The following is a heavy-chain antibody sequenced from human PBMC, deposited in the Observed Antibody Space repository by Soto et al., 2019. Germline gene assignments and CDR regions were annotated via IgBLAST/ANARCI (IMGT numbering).Heavy chain of an antibody. V-gene: IGHV1-18*04. D-gene: IGHD5-12*01. CDR1: GYTFTSYG. CDR2: ISAYNGNT. J-gene: IGHJ6*02. CDR3: ARLGGYSGYDYDYYYRMDV. Sequence: ASVKVSCKTSGYTFTSYGISWVRQAPGQGLEWMGGISAYNGNTNYAQKLQGRVTMTTDTSPSTAYMEPRSLGSDDTAVYYCARLGGYSGYDYDYYYRMDVWG.